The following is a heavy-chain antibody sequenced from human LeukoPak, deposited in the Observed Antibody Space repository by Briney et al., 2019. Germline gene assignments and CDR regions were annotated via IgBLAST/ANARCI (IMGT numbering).Heavy chain of an antibody. J-gene: IGHJ4*02. V-gene: IGHV3-23*01. CDR3: AKQLGYCSDGSCYFPY. CDR1: GFIVSSNY. CDR2: ISNNGGYT. Sequence: GGSLRLSCAASGFIVSSNYMSWVRQAPGKGLERVSAISNNGGYTYYADSVQGRFTISRDNSKSTLCLQMNSLRAEDTAVYYCAKQLGYCSDGSCYFPYWGQGTLVTVSS. D-gene: IGHD2-15*01.